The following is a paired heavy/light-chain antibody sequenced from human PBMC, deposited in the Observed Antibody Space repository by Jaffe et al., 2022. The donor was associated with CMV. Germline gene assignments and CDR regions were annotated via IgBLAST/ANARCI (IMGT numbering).Light chain of an antibody. Sequence: DIQMTQSPSTLSASVGDRVTITCRASQSIGSWLAWYQQKPGRAPKLLIYKASNLESAVPSRFSGSGSGTEFTLTISSLQPDDSATYYCQQYNSYPTFGPGTKVDIK. CDR1: QSIGSW. J-gene: IGKJ3*01. CDR2: KAS. V-gene: IGKV1-5*03. CDR3: QQYNSYPT.
Heavy chain of an antibody. CDR3: ARDSGIWINFIPVSGNAPLDY. CDR2: INTGNGNT. CDR1: GYTFTSYV. D-gene: IGHD6-13*01. V-gene: IGHV1-3*04. Sequence: QVQLVQSGAEVKKPGASVKVSCKASGYTFTSYVIHWVRQAPGQRLEWMGWINTGNGNTKYSQKFQGRITISRDTSASSAFMELSSLRSEDTAVYYCARDSGIWINFIPVSGNAPLDYWGQGTLVTVSS. J-gene: IGHJ4*02.